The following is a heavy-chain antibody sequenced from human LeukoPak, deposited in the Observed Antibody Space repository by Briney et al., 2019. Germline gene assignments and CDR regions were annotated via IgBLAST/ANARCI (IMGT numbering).Heavy chain of an antibody. J-gene: IGHJ4*02. CDR3: ARLGSYYDNGPLLDY. V-gene: IGHV4-59*08. D-gene: IGHD3-22*01. Sequence: PSETLSLTCTVSGGSISSYYWSWIRQPPGKGLEWIGYIYYSGSTNYNPSLKSRVTISVDTSKNQFSLKLSSVTAADTAVYYCARLGSYYDNGPLLDYWGQGTLVTVSS. CDR1: GGSISSYY. CDR2: IYYSGST.